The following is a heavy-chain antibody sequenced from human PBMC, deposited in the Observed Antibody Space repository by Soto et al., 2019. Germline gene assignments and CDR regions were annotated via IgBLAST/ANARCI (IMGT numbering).Heavy chain of an antibody. V-gene: IGHV4-59*01. J-gene: IGHJ6*02. D-gene: IGHD6-19*01. CDR1: GGSISSYY. Sequence: QVQLQESGPGLVKPSETLSLTCTVSGGSISSYYWSWIRQPPGKGLEWIGYIYYSGSTNYNPSLTTRVPISVAPSKNQFSLKLSSVTAADTAVYYCATDAVSTRWYNYYGMDVWGQGTTVTVSS. CDR3: ATDAVSTRWYNYYGMDV. CDR2: IYYSGST.